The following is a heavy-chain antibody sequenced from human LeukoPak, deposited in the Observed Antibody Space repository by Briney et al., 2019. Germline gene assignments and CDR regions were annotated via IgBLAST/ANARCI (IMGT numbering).Heavy chain of an antibody. CDR3: ARGASVVAGSDNAFDI. J-gene: IGHJ3*02. D-gene: IGHD6-19*01. CDR1: GFMFSSYW. V-gene: IGHV3-7*01. Sequence: AGGSLRLSCAASGFMFSSYWMSWVRQAPGKGLEWVANIKQDRSEKYYVDSVKGRFTVSRDNARKSLYLQMNSLRADDTAVYYCARGASVVAGSDNAFDIWGQGTMVTVSS. CDR2: IKQDRSEK.